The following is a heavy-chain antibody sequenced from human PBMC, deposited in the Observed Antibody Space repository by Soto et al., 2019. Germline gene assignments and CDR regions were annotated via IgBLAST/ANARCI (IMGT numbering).Heavy chain of an antibody. J-gene: IGHJ4*02. Sequence: PGESLKISCXGSGYSFTSYWIGWVRQMPGKGLEWMGIIYPGDSDTRYSPSFQGQVTISADKSISTAYLQWSSLKASDTAMYYCARLEFPMLRGVGVPVDYWGQGTLVTVSS. CDR1: GYSFTSYW. CDR3: ARLEFPMLRGVGVPVDY. V-gene: IGHV5-51*01. CDR2: IYPGDSDT. D-gene: IGHD3-10*01.